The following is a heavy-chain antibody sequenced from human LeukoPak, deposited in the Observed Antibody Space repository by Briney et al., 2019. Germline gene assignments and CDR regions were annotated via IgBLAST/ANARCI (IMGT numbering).Heavy chain of an antibody. Sequence: GGSLRLSCAASGFTFSSYSMNWVRQAPGKGLEGVSSISSSSSYIYYADSVKGRFTISRDNAKNSLYLQMNSLRAEDTAVYYCARADFWSGSRDYYYYGMDVWGQGTTVTVSS. D-gene: IGHD3-3*01. J-gene: IGHJ6*02. CDR1: GFTFSSYS. CDR2: ISSSSSYI. V-gene: IGHV3-21*01. CDR3: ARADFWSGSRDYYYYGMDV.